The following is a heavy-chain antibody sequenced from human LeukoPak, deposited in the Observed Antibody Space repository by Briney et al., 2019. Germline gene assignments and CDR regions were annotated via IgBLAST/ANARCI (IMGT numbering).Heavy chain of an antibody. CDR3: AKDNLPNYYDSSGYYHFDY. CDR2: IDAGAYNT. D-gene: IGHD3-22*01. V-gene: IGHV3-23*01. CDR1: GFTFRNYG. Sequence: GESLRLSCAASGFTFRNYGMAWVRQAPGEGLEWVSAIDAGAYNTYYADSVKGRFTVSRDNSRNRLFLEMNSLRAEDTALYYCAKDNLPNYYDSSGYYHFDYWGQGILVAVSS. J-gene: IGHJ4*02.